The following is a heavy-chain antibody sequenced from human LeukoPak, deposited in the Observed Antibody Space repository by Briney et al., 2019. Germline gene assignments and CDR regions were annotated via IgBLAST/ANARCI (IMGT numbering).Heavy chain of an antibody. V-gene: IGHV4-39*01. CDR2: IYYSGST. CDR1: GGSISSSSYY. J-gene: IGHJ3*02. CDR3: ARLVAPSDAFDI. Sequence: SETLSLTCTVSGGSISSSSYYWGWIRQPPGKGLEWIGSIYYSGSTYYNPSLKSRVTISVDTSKNQFSLKLSSVTAADTAVYYCARLVAPSDAFDIWGQGTMVTVSS.